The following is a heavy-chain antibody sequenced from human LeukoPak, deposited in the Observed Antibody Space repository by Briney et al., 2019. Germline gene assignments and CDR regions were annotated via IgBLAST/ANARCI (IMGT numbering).Heavy chain of an antibody. CDR3: AREGYYYDSSGYPYNWFDP. Sequence: PSETLSLTCTVSGGSVSSGSYYWSWIRQSPGKGLEWIGYIYYSGSTNYNPSLKSRVTISVDTSKNQFSLKLSSVTAADTAVYYCAREGYYYDSSGYPYNWFDPWGQGTLVTVSS. CDR2: IYYSGST. J-gene: IGHJ5*02. CDR1: GGSVSSGSYY. V-gene: IGHV4-61*01. D-gene: IGHD3-22*01.